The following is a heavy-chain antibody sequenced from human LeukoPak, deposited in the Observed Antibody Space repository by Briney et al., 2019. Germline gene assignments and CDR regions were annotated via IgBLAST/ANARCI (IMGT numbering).Heavy chain of an antibody. CDR3: AKGGSSSWARVWFDP. V-gene: IGHV3-48*03. Sequence: GRSLRLSCAASGFTFSSYEMNWVRQAPGKGLEWVSYISSSGSTIYYADSVKGRFTISRDNAKNSLYLQMNSLRAEDMALYYCAKGGSSSWARVWFDPWGQGTLVTVSS. D-gene: IGHD6-13*01. CDR1: GFTFSSYE. J-gene: IGHJ5*02. CDR2: ISSSGSTI.